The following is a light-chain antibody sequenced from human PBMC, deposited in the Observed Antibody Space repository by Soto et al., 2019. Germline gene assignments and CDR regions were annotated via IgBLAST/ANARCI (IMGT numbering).Light chain of an antibody. CDR2: VAS. J-gene: IGKJ1*01. CDR3: LQDNNYPCT. CDR1: QAIRDD. V-gene: IGKV1-6*01. Sequence: AIQMTQSPSYLSAYVGDRVTITCRASQAIRDDLGWYQQKPGKAPKLLIYVASSLHDGVPSRFSGSGSGTDFTLTISSLQPEDFATYYCLQDNNYPCTFGQGTKVEVK.